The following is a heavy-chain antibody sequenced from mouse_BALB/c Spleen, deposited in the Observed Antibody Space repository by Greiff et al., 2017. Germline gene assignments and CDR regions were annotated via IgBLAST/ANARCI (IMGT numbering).Heavy chain of an antibody. CDR3: ARSLYDYDSHFDV. D-gene: IGHD2-4*01. J-gene: IGHJ1*01. CDR1: GYTFTSYV. Sequence: VQLQQSGPELVKPGASVKMSCKASGYTFTSYVMHWVKQKPGQGLEWIGYINPYNDGTKYNEKFKGKATLTSDKSSSTAYMELSSLTSEDSAVYYCARSLYDYDSHFDVWGAGTTVTVSS. V-gene: IGHV1-14*01. CDR2: INPYNDGT.